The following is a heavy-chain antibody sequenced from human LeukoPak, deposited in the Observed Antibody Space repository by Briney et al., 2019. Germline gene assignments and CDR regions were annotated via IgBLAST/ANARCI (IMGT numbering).Heavy chain of an antibody. V-gene: IGHV1-69*13. Sequence: GASVKVSCKASGGTFSSYAISWVRQAPGQGLEWMGGIIPIFGTANYAQKFQGRVTITADESTSTAYMGLSSLRSEDTAVYYCARGGRAYYDFWSAIRSGMDVWGQGTTVTVSS. J-gene: IGHJ6*02. CDR1: GGTFSSYA. CDR2: IIPIFGTA. CDR3: ARGGRAYYDFWSAIRSGMDV. D-gene: IGHD3-3*01.